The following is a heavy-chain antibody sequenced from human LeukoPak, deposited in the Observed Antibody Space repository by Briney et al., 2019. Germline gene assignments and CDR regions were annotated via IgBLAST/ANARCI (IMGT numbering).Heavy chain of an antibody. CDR2: IYYTGST. Sequence: SETLSLTCTVSGGSISSYYWSWIRQPPGKGLEWIGYIYYTGSTNYNPSLKSRVTISVATSKNQFSLKLSSVTSADTAVYYCARYHKSISGRYQVDAFDIWGQGTMVTVSS. CDR3: ARYHKSISGRYQVDAFDI. J-gene: IGHJ3*02. D-gene: IGHD1-26*01. V-gene: IGHV4-59*01. CDR1: GGSISSYY.